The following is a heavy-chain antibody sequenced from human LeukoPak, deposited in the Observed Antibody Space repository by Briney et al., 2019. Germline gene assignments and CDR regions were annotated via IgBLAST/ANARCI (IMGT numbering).Heavy chain of an antibody. V-gene: IGHV3-7*02. D-gene: IGHD5-24*01. CDR3: APLGRDASNDIHYK. CDR1: GFTLSRYW. Sequence: GGSLRLSCTASGFTLSRYWMSWVRQAPGKGLEWVADIKGDGSKKYYADSVKGRFTISRDNAENSLYLQMNSLRAEDTAVYYCAPLGRDASNDIHYKWGQGTLVTVSS. CDR2: IKGDGSKK. J-gene: IGHJ4*02.